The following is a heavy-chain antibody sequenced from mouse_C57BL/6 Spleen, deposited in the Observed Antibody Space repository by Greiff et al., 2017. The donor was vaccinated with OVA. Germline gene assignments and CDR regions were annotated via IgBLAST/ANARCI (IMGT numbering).Heavy chain of an antibody. D-gene: IGHD2-4*01. CDR2: ISDGGSYT. CDR1: GFTFSSYA. V-gene: IGHV5-4*03. CDR3: ANDYDGGFAY. J-gene: IGHJ3*01. Sequence: EVKVVESGGGLVKPGGSLKLSCAASGFTFSSYAMSWVRQTPEKRLEWVATISDGGSYTYYPDNVKGRFTISRDNAKNNLYLQMSHLKSEDTAMYYCANDYDGGFAYWGQGTLVTVSA.